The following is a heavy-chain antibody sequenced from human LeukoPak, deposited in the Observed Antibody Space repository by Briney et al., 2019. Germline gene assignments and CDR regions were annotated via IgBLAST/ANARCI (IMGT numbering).Heavy chain of an antibody. CDR3: ARDPRITIFGVVIISYYYYGMDV. CDR2: ISAYNGNT. D-gene: IGHD3-3*01. V-gene: IGHV1-18*01. J-gene: IGHJ6*02. Sequence: GASVKVSCKASGYXFTSYGISWVRQAPGQGLEWMGWISAYNGNTNYAQKLQGRVTMTTDTSTSTAYMELRSLRSDDTAVYYCARDPRITIFGVVIISYYYYGMDVWGQGTTVTVSS. CDR1: GYXFTSYG.